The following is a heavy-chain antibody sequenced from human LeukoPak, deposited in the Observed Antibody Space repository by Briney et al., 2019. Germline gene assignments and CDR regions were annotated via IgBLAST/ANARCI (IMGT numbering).Heavy chain of an antibody. CDR1: GFTFSSYS. Sequence: GGSLRLSCAASGFTFSSYSMNWVRQAPGEGLEWVSSISSSSSYMYYADSVKGRFTISRDNAKNSLYLQMNSLRAEDTAVYYCAKSGGYSGSYFGAFDIWGRGTMVTVSS. CDR2: ISSSSSYM. CDR3: AKSGGYSGSYFGAFDI. V-gene: IGHV3-21*01. J-gene: IGHJ3*02. D-gene: IGHD1-26*01.